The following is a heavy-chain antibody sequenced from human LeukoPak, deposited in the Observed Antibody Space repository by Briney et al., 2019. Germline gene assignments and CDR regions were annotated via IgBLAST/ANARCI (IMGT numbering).Heavy chain of an antibody. Sequence: GGSLRLSCAASGFTFSSYAMSWVRQAPGKGLEWVSAISGSGGSTYYADSVKGRFTISRDNSKNTLYLQMNSLRAEDTAVYYCAKDPVVYYYGSGGSVFDYWGQGTLVTVSS. J-gene: IGHJ4*02. CDR2: ISGSGGST. D-gene: IGHD3-10*01. CDR1: GFTFSSYA. V-gene: IGHV3-23*01. CDR3: AKDPVVYYYGSGGSVFDY.